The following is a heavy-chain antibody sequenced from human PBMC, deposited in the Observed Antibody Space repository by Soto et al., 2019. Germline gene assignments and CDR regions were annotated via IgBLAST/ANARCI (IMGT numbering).Heavy chain of an antibody. CDR2: IIPVFGTA. CDR1: GGTLSNYG. CDR3: SRGDATKIVVTTYYTMDV. J-gene: IGHJ6*01. Sequence: QVQLVQSGAELKNTGSSVRVSCKASGGTLSNYGISWVRQAPGQGLEWMGGIIPVFGTANYAQKFQGRVRITADESKITVYMDVPSLRSEDTAVYYCSRGDATKIVVTTYYTMDVWGQGTTVSVSS. V-gene: IGHV1-69*12. D-gene: IGHD4-17*01.